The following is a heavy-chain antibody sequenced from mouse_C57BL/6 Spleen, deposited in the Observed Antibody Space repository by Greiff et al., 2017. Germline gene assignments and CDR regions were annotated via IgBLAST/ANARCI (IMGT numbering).Heavy chain of an antibody. CDR2: INYDGSST. Sequence: EVKLVESEGGLVQPGSSMKLSCTASGFTFSDYYMAWVRQVPEKGLEWVANINYDGSSTYYLDSLKSRFIISRDNAKNILYLQMSSLKSEDTATYYCAREGDYCGSSSWFAYWGQGTLVTVSA. CDR3: AREGDYCGSSSWFAY. V-gene: IGHV5-16*01. CDR1: GFTFSDYY. D-gene: IGHD1-1*01. J-gene: IGHJ3*01.